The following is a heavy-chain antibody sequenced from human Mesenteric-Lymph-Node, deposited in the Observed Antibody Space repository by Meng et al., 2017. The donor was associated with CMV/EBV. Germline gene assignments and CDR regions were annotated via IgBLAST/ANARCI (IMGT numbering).Heavy chain of an antibody. CDR2: IYYSGST. D-gene: IGHD2-2*01. CDR3: ARNTCTTSCYWDPYYYGMDV. Sequence: GSLRLSCTVSGGSISSSNYYWGWIRQPPGKGLEWIGSIYYSGSTYYNPSLKSRVTISVDTSKNQFSLKLSSVTAADTAVYYCARNTCTTSCYWDPYYYGMDVWGQGTTVTVSS. CDR1: GGSISSSNYY. J-gene: IGHJ6*02. V-gene: IGHV4-39*07.